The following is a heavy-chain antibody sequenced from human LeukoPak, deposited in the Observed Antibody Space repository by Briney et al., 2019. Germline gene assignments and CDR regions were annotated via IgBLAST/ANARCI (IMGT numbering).Heavy chain of an antibody. Sequence: GASVKVSCKASGYTFTSYDINWVRQATGQGLEWMGWMNPNSGNTGYAQKFQGRVTTTRNTSISTAYMELSSLRSEDTAVYYCARGRSSGPQFDPWGQGTLVTVSS. D-gene: IGHD6-19*01. CDR3: ARGRSSGPQFDP. CDR2: MNPNSGNT. V-gene: IGHV1-8*01. J-gene: IGHJ5*02. CDR1: GYTFTSYD.